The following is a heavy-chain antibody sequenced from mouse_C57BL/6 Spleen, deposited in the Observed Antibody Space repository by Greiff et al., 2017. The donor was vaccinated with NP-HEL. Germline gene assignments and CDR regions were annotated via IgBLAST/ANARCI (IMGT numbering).Heavy chain of an antibody. CDR2: FYTGSGSI. Sequence: QVQLQQSGAELVKPGASVKLSCKASGYTFTEYTIHWVKQRSGQGLEWIGWFYTGSGSIKTNEKFKDKATLTADKSYSTVYMELSRLTSEDSSVYFCARHEVPFYYGTYGGFAYWGQGTLVTVSA. J-gene: IGHJ3*01. CDR1: GYTFTEYT. CDR3: ARHEVPFYYGTYGGFAY. V-gene: IGHV1-62-2*01. D-gene: IGHD2-1*01.